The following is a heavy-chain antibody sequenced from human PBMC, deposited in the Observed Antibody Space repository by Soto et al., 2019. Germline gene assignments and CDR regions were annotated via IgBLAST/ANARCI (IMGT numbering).Heavy chain of an antibody. CDR1: GFTFSSYT. D-gene: IGHD3-22*01. J-gene: IGHJ6*02. Sequence: EVQLVESGGGLVKPGGSLRLSCAASGFTFSSYTMDWVRQAPGRGLEWVSSISSGSHYIYDADSVKHRFTIFRDNAKNSLYLQMNSLRAAETAVYDCVIVEDSIGYYGGMGVWGQGTTVTVSS. CDR3: VIVEDSIGYYGGMGV. V-gene: IGHV3-21*04. CDR2: ISSGSHYI.